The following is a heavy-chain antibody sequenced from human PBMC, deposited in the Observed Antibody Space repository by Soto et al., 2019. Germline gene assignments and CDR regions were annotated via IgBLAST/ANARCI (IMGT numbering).Heavy chain of an antibody. D-gene: IGHD6-13*01. CDR3: ARDGIAAAGTIFDY. CDR1: GDSVSSNSAA. Sequence: SQTLSLTCAISGDSVSSNSAAWNRIRQSPSRGLEWLGRTYYRSKWYNDYAVSVKSRITINPDTSKNQFSLQLNSVTPEDTAVYYCARDGIAAAGTIFDYWGQGTLVTVSS. V-gene: IGHV6-1*01. J-gene: IGHJ4*02. CDR2: TYYRSKWYN.